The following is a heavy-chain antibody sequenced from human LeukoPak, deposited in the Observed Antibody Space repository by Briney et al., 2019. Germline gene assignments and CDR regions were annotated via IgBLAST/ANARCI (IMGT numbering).Heavy chain of an antibody. CDR1: GYTFTDYY. CDR2: VDPEDGET. D-gene: IGHD6-19*01. J-gene: IGHJ3*02. Sequence: ASVKVSCKVSGYTFTDYYMHWVQQAPGKGLEWMGLVDPEDGETIYAEKFKGRVTITADTSTDTAYMELSSLRSEDTAVYYCATPLGKGWADDAFDIWGQGTMVTVSS. CDR3: ATPLGKGWADDAFDI. V-gene: IGHV1-69-2*01.